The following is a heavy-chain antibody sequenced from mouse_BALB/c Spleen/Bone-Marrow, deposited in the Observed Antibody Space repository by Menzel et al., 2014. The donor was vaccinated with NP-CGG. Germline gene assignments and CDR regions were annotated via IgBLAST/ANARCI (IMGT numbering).Heavy chain of an antibody. CDR2: VNPNNGGT. D-gene: IGHD1-1*01. V-gene: IGHV1-26*01. CDR1: GYSFTGYY. J-gene: IGHJ4*01. Sequence: VQLKESGPDLMKPGASVKISCKASGYSFTGYYMHWVKQSHGKSLEWIGRVNPNNGGTSYNQKFKGKAILTVDKSSSTAYMELRSLTSEDSAVYYCARGPTTVVAYYYAMDYWGQGTSVTVSS. CDR3: ARGPTTVVAYYYAMDY.